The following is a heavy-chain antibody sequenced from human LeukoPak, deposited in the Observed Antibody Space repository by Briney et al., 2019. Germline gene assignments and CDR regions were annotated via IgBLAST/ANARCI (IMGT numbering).Heavy chain of an antibody. CDR2: IYYSGST. CDR1: GGSISSSSYY. J-gene: IGHJ5*02. Sequence: PSETLSLTCTVSGGSISSSSYYWGWIRQPPGKGLEWIGSIYYSGSTYYNPSLKSRVTISVDTSKNQFSLKLSSVTAADTAVYYCASQNYARFDPWGQGTLVTVSS. D-gene: IGHD3-16*01. CDR3: ASQNYARFDP. V-gene: IGHV4-39*07.